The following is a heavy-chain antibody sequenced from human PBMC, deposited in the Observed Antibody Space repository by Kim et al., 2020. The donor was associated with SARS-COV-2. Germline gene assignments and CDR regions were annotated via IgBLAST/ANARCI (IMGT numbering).Heavy chain of an antibody. CDR3: AGGRITIFGGVTEFDY. Sequence: SETLSLTCTVSGGSISSGGYYWSWIRQHPGKGLEWIGYIYYSGSTYYNPSLKSRVTLSVDTPKNQFSLKLSSVTAADTAVYYCAGGRITIFGGVTEFDYWGQRTLVTVSS. CDR2: IYYSGST. D-gene: IGHD3-3*01. J-gene: IGHJ4*02. CDR1: GGSISSGGYY. V-gene: IGHV4-31*03.